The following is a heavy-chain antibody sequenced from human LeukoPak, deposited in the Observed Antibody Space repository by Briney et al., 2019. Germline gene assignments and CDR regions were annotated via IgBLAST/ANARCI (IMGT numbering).Heavy chain of an antibody. CDR1: GFTFSSYG. CDR3: ARGSTGWPGKRGDY. CDR2: TRNKAHSYTT. D-gene: IGHD6-19*01. J-gene: IGHJ4*02. V-gene: IGHV3-72*01. Sequence: PGGSLRLSCAASGFTFSSYGMHWVRQAPGKGLEWVGRTRNKAHSYTTEYAASVKGRFTISRDDSKSSLYLQMNSLKTEDTAVYYCARGSTGWPGKRGDYWGQGTLVTVSS.